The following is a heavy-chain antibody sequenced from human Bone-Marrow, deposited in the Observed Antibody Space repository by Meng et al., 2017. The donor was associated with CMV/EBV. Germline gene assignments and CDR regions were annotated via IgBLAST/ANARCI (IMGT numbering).Heavy chain of an antibody. J-gene: IGHJ4*02. V-gene: IGHV1-2*02. CDR1: GYTLTAYY. D-gene: IGHD3-3*01. CDR3: ARAYDFWSGYYTYYFDY. Sequence: ASVKVSCKTSGYTLTAYYMHWVRRAPGEGLEWMGWINPNTGGTNYAQKFQGRITMTRDTSIRTAYMELSSLRSDDTAVYYCARAYDFWSGYYTYYFDYWGQGTLVTVSS. CDR2: INPNTGGT.